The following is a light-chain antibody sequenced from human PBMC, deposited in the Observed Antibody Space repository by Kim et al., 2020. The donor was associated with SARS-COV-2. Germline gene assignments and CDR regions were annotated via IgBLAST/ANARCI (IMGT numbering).Light chain of an antibody. Sequence: DIQLTQSPSFLSVSVGDRVTITCRASQGISSYLAWYQQKPGKAPKLLIYAASTLQSGVPSRFSGSGSGTEFTLTISSLQPEDFATYYCQQLNSYRTFGQGTKLEI. V-gene: IGKV1-9*01. J-gene: IGKJ2*02. CDR2: AAS. CDR3: QQLNSYRT. CDR1: QGISSY.